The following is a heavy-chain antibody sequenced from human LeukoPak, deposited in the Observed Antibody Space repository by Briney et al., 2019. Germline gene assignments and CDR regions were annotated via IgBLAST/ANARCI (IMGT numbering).Heavy chain of an antibody. CDR3: ATNGHSHPH. CDR1: GFTFSSFW. D-gene: IGHD2-21*01. Sequence: PGGSLRLSCEASGFTFSSFWMSWVRQVPGKGLEWVANIKTDGSEIHHVDSVRGRFTISRDNAKNSLYLQMNSLRVEDAGVYYCATNGHSHPHWGQGTLVSVSS. CDR2: IKTDGSEI. V-gene: IGHV3-7*03. J-gene: IGHJ4*02.